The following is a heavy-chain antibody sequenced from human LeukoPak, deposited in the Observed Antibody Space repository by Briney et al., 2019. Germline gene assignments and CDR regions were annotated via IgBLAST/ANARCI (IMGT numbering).Heavy chain of an antibody. D-gene: IGHD3-22*01. CDR1: GGSISSYY. Sequence: SETLSLTCTVSGGSISSYYWSWIRQPPGKGLEWIGYIYYSGSTNYNPSLKSRVTISVDTSKNQFSLKLSSVTAAGTAVYYCACLTTADAFDIWGQGTMVTVSS. V-gene: IGHV4-59*01. J-gene: IGHJ3*02. CDR2: IYYSGST. CDR3: ACLTTADAFDI.